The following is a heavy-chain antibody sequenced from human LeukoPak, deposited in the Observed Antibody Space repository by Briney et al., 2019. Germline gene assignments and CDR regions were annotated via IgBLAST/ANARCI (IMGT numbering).Heavy chain of an antibody. D-gene: IGHD4-17*01. V-gene: IGHV4-34*01. CDR1: GGSFSGYY. J-gene: IGHJ4*02. Sequence: SSETLSLTCAVYGGSFSGYYWSWIRQPPGKGLEWIEEINHSGSTNYNPSLKSRVTISVDTSKNQFSLKLSSVTAADTAVYYCARVIGYGDYVDYWGQGTLVTVSS. CDR3: ARVIGYGDYVDY. CDR2: INHSGST.